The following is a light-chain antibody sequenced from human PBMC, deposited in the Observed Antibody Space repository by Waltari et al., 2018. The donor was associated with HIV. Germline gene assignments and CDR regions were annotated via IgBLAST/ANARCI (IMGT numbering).Light chain of an antibody. V-gene: IGKV1-39*01. Sequence: DIQMTQSPSSLSASVGDRVTITFRSSQTITDKVNWYQQKSGEAPKVLIYDASTLETDVPSRFSGSGSGTDFTLTISSLQPDDFATYFCQQSFMSPLTFGPGTKVDI. CDR2: DAS. J-gene: IGKJ3*01. CDR3: QQSFMSPLT. CDR1: QTITDK.